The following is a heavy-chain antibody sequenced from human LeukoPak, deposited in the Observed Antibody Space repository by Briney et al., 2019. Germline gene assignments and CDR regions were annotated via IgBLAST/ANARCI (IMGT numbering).Heavy chain of an antibody. CDR1: GFTFSSYS. Sequence: PGGSLRLSCAASGFTFSSYSMNWVRQAPGKGLEWVSSISSSSSYIYYADSVKGRFTISRDNAKTSLYLQMNSLRAEDTAVYYCASPRDYYDSSGYYFDYWGQGTLVTVSS. D-gene: IGHD3-22*01. CDR2: ISSSSSYI. V-gene: IGHV3-21*01. CDR3: ASPRDYYDSSGYYFDY. J-gene: IGHJ4*02.